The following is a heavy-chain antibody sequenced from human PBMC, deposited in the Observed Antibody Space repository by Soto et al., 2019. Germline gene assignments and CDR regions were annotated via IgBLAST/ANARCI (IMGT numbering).Heavy chain of an antibody. J-gene: IGHJ6*01. D-gene: IGHD6-19*01. Sequence: QVQLVQSGAEVKTPGASVKVSCKASGYTFTGYYMHWVRQAPGHGLVWMGWINPTSGGTNYAQKVQGRVTRTRATSISTAYMELSRLRSDDTAVYYCARDVSSGWFYYYYYGMDVWGQGTTVTVAS. CDR2: INPTSGGT. CDR1: GYTFTGYY. CDR3: ARDVSSGWFYYYYYGMDV. V-gene: IGHV1-2*02.